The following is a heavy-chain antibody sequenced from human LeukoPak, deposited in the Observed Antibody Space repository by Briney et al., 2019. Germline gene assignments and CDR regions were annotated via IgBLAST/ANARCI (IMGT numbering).Heavy chain of an antibody. J-gene: IGHJ4*02. V-gene: IGHV3-74*01. D-gene: IGHD3-22*01. Sequence: GGSLRLSCAASGFTFSSYWMHWVRQAPGKGLVCVSRINTDGSSTTYADSVKGRFTISRDNAKNTLYLQMNSLRAEDTAVYYCARRITMIVVVKEDNFDYWGQGTLVTVSS. CDR3: ARRITMIVVVKEDNFDY. CDR2: INTDGSST. CDR1: GFTFSSYW.